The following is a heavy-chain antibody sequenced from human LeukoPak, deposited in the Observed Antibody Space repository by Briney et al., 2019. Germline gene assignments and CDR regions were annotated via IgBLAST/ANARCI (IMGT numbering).Heavy chain of an antibody. V-gene: IGHV3-23*01. CDR1: GFTFSSYA. CDR2: ISGSGGST. J-gene: IGHJ4*02. D-gene: IGHD3-22*01. CDR3: AKDPHYYDSSGYKGGGGLVDY. Sequence: PGGSLRLSCAASGFTFSSYAMSWVRQAPGKGLEWVSAISGSGGSTYYADSVKGLFTISRDNSKNTLYLQMNSLRAEDTAVYYCAKDPHYYDSSGYKGGGGLVDYWGQGTLVPSPQ.